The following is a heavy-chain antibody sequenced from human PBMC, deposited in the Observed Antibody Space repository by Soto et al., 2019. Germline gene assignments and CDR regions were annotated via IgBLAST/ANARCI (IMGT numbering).Heavy chain of an antibody. D-gene: IGHD4-17*01. CDR3: ARGPTVTNYYYYYYMDV. CDR2: INHSGST. J-gene: IGHJ6*03. Sequence: SETLSLTCAVYGGSFSGYYWSWIRQPPGKGLEWIGEINHSGSTNYNPSLKSRVTISVDTSKNQFSLKLSSVTAADTAVYYCARGPTVTNYYYYYYMDVWGKGTTVTVSS. CDR1: GGSFSGYY. V-gene: IGHV4-34*01.